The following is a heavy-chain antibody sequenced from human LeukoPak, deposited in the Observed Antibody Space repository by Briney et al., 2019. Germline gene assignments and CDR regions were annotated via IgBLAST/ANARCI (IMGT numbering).Heavy chain of an antibody. D-gene: IGHD2-2*01. J-gene: IGHJ4*02. V-gene: IGHV3-30*02. CDR1: GFTFSSYG. Sequence: GGSLRLSCAASGFTFSSYGMHWVRQAPGKGLEWVAFIRYDGSNKYYADSVKGRFTISRDNSKNTLYLQMNSLRAEDTAVYYCAKGVVVVVPAAPWIYWGQGTLVTVSS. CDR2: IRYDGSNK. CDR3: AKGVVVVVPAAPWIY.